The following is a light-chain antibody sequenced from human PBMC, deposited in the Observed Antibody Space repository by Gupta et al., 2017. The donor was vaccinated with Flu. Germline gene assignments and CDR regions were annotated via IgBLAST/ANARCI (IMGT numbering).Light chain of an antibody. CDR3: QSDDDSLTAYV. Sequence: QSVLTQPPSVSGAPVQRVTISCPGGSSNIGAGHDVHWYKQLPGTAPKLLIYGDNNRPSEVPDRFSGSKSGTSASLASTGLKAEDEADFYCQSDDDSLTAYVVGGGTKVTVL. J-gene: IGLJ1*01. CDR2: GDN. CDR1: SSNIGAGHD. V-gene: IGLV1-40*01.